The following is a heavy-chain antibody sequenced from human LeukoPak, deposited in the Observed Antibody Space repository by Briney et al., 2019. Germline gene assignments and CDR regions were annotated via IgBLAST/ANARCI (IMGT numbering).Heavy chain of an antibody. Sequence: GGSLRLSCAASGFDFSTYTMNWVRQAPGTGLEWVSSIRSSSSGDIYYADSVKGRFTISRDNAKNSMYLQIHSLRAEDTAVYYCAKADVYDSIFAGGYFQHWGQGTLVTVSS. V-gene: IGHV3-21*04. CDR2: IRSSSSGDI. CDR1: GFDFSTYT. CDR3: AKADVYDSIFAGGYFQH. D-gene: IGHD5/OR15-5a*01. J-gene: IGHJ1*01.